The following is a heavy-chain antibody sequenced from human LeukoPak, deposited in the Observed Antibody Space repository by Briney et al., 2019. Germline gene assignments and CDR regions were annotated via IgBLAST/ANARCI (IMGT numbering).Heavy chain of an antibody. J-gene: IGHJ4*02. CDR2: ISWNSGSI. CDR3: AKGAVGFDY. CDR1: GFTFDDYA. V-gene: IGHV3-9*01. Sequence: PGRSLRLSCAASGFTFDDYAMHWVRQAPGKGLEWVSGISWNSGSIGYADSVKGRFTISRDNAKNSLYLQMNSLRAEDTALYYCAKGAVGFDYWGQGTLVTVSS. D-gene: IGHD3-16*01.